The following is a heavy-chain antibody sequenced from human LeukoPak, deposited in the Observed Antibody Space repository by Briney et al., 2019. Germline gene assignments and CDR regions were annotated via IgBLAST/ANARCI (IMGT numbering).Heavy chain of an antibody. D-gene: IGHD3-10*02. Sequence: PGGSLRLSCAAFGFTSSNYWMTWVRQAPGKGLEWVANIKQDGTEKYYVDSVKGRFTISRDNVKNSLYLQMNSLRAEDTAVYYCAELGITMIGGVWGKGTTVTISS. J-gene: IGHJ6*04. V-gene: IGHV3-7*01. CDR3: AELGITMIGGV. CDR1: GFTSSNYW. CDR2: IKQDGTEK.